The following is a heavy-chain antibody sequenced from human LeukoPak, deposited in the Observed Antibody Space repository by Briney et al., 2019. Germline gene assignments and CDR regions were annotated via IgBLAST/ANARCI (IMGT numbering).Heavy chain of an antibody. Sequence: PGGSLGLSCAASGFTFSSYAMHWVRQAPGKGLEWVAVISYDGSNKYYADSVKGRFTISRDNSKNTLYLQMNSLRAEDTAVYYCARTLRGLYDYWGQGTLVTVSS. CDR2: ISYDGSNK. J-gene: IGHJ4*02. V-gene: IGHV3-30-3*01. D-gene: IGHD2-15*01. CDR3: ARTLRGLYDY. CDR1: GFTFSSYA.